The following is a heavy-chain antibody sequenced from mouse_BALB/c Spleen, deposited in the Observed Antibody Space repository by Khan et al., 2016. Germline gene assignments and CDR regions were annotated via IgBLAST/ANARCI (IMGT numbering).Heavy chain of an antibody. CDR3: ASSTQSFYSMDY. D-gene: IGHD1-1*01. CDR1: GYSFTGYY. V-gene: IGHV1S135*01. Sequence: VRLQQSGPELMKPGASVKISCKASGYSFTGYYMHWVKQSHGKSLEWIGYIDPFNGGTSYNQKFKGKATLTVDKSSSTAYMHLSSLTSEDSAVYYCASSTQSFYSMDYWGQGTSVTVSS. J-gene: IGHJ4*01. CDR2: IDPFNGGT.